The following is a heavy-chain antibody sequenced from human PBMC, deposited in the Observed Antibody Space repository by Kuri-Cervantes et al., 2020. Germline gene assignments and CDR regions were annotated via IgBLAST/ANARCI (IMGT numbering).Heavy chain of an antibody. CDR3: ARDKSTGVFDY. J-gene: IGHJ4*02. Sequence: ASVKVSCRASGYTFTGYYMHWVRQAPGQGLEWMGWINPNSGGTNYAQKFQGRVTMTRDTSTSTVYMELSSLRSEDTAVYYCARDKSTGVFDYWGQGTLVTVSS. CDR2: INPNSGGT. V-gene: IGHV1-2*02. CDR1: GYTFTGYY. D-gene: IGHD7-27*01.